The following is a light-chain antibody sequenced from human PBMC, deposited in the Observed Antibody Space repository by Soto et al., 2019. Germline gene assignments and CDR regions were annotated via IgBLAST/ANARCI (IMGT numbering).Light chain of an antibody. J-gene: IGKJ5*01. CDR3: QQHGHSPIT. CDR1: QSLSGNY. Sequence: EIVLTQSPGTLSLSPGERVTLSCRASQSLSGNYLAWYQQKPGQAPKFLIYGASNRATDIPDRFSGGGSGTDFALTINRLEPEDSAVYYCQQHGHSPITFGQGTRLEIK. V-gene: IGKV3-20*01. CDR2: GAS.